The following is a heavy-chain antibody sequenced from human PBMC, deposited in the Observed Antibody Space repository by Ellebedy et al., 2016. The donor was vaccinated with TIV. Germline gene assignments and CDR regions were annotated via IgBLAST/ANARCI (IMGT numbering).Heavy chain of an antibody. CDR1: GLAVTDAY. J-gene: IGHJ3*01. D-gene: IGHD1-26*01. CDR2: ITPKSEGGTG. Sequence: GESLKIPXVAPGLAVTDAYMYWVRQAPGKGLEWIGRITPKSEGGTGDYAAPVRGRFTVSRDESLTTLYLEMKSLKIEDTGTYYCTPQWGFNFWGQGTMVTVSS. V-gene: IGHV3-15*05. CDR3: TPQWGFNF.